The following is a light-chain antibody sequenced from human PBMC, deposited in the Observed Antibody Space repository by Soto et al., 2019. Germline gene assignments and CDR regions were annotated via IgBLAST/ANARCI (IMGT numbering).Light chain of an antibody. CDR2: AAS. Sequence: DLQMTQSPSSLSASIGDRVTITCRASQSISSFLNWYQQKPGKPPKLLIYAASSLESGVPSRFSGSGSGTDFTLTISSLQPEDFASYYCQQSFSSPPKYTFGQGTKLEIK. CDR1: QSISSF. V-gene: IGKV1-39*01. CDR3: QQSFSSPPKYT. J-gene: IGKJ2*01.